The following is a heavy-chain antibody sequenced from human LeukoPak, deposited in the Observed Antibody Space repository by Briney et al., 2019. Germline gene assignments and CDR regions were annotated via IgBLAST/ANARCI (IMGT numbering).Heavy chain of an antibody. CDR3: ARQDWNYDGLFDY. Sequence: GESLKISCKGSGYSFISHWIGWVRQMPGKGLEWMGIIYPGDSDTRYSPSFQGQVTISADKSISTAYLQWSSLKASDTAMYYCARQDWNYDGLFDYWGQGTLVTVSS. V-gene: IGHV5-51*01. D-gene: IGHD1-7*01. CDR2: IYPGDSDT. J-gene: IGHJ4*02. CDR1: GYSFISHW.